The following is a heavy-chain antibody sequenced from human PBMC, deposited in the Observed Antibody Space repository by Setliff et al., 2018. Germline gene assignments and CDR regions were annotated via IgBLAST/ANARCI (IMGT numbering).Heavy chain of an antibody. CDR3: ASTTYGYSYDY. D-gene: IGHD5-18*01. CDR1: GGSISSSSYY. J-gene: IGHJ4*02. V-gene: IGHV4-39*07. Sequence: PSETLSLTCTVSGGSISSSSYYWVWIRQPPGKGLEWIGNIFYSGSTYYNPSLKSRVTISIDTSKNQFSLKPSSVTAADTAVYFCASTTYGYSYDYWGQGTLVTVSS. CDR2: IFYSGST.